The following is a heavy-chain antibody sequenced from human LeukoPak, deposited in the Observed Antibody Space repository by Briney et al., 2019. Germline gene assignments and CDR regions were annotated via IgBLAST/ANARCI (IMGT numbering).Heavy chain of an antibody. J-gene: IGHJ4*02. CDR3: ARNRGGGKQLVLFDY. CDR1: GGSISSYY. CDR2: IYYSGST. Sequence: SETLSLTCTVSGGSISSYYWSWIRQPPGKGLEWIGYIYYSGSTNYNPSLKSRVTISVDTSKNQFSLKLSSVTAADTAVYYCARNRGGGKQLVLFDYWGQGTLVTVSS. V-gene: IGHV4-59*08. D-gene: IGHD6-6*01.